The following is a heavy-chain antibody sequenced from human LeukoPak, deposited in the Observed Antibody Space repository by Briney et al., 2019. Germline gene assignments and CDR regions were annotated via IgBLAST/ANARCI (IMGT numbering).Heavy chain of an antibody. D-gene: IGHD1-26*01. Sequence: GGSLRLSCAASGFTFSSYWMHWVRQAPGKGLVWVSRINTDGSSTSYADSVKGRFTISRDSAKNTLYLQMNSLRAEDTAVYYCARDARDAYRTSPQPDYWGQGTLVTVSS. V-gene: IGHV3-74*01. CDR2: INTDGSST. CDR1: GFTFSSYW. CDR3: ARDARDAYRTSPQPDY. J-gene: IGHJ4*02.